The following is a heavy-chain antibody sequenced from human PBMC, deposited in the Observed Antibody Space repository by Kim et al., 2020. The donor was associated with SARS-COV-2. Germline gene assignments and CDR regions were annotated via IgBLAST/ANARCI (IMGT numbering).Heavy chain of an antibody. J-gene: IGHJ3*01. CDR2: IDPSDSET. Sequence: GESLKISCKASGFWIGWVRQMPGKGLEWIGLIDPSDSETRYSPSFQGQVTPSVDKSIDTAYLQWSSLKASDTAIYYCATCPRGSVAGDAYDVWGQGTMVTVSS. V-gene: IGHV5-51*01. D-gene: IGHD6-19*01. CDR3: ATCPRGSVAGDAYDV. CDR1: GFW.